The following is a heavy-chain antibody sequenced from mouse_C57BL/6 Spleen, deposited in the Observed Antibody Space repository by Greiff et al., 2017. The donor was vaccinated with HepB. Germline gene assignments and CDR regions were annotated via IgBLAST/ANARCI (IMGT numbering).Heavy chain of an antibody. D-gene: IGHD1-1*01. CDR2: ISSGSSTI. Sequence: EVKLMESGGGLVKPGGSLKLSCAASGFTFSDYGMHWVLQAPEKGLEWVAYISSGSSTIYYADTVKGRFTISRDNAKNTLFLQMTSLRSEDTAMYYCARRYYGSSLHYWGQGTTLTVSS. J-gene: IGHJ2*01. V-gene: IGHV5-17*01. CDR3: ARRYYGSSLHY. CDR1: GFTFSDYG.